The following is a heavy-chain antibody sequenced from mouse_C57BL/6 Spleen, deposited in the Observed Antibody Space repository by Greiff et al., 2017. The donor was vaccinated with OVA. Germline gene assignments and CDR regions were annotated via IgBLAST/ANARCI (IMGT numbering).Heavy chain of an antibody. Sequence: QVQLKESGAELVKPGASVKLSCKASGYTFTSYWMQWVKQRPGQGLEWIGEIDPSDSYTNYNQKFKGKATLTVDTSSSTAYMQLSSLTSEDSAVYYCARRGSYFDYWGQGTTLTVSS. CDR3: ARRGSYFDY. J-gene: IGHJ2*01. CDR2: IDPSDSYT. V-gene: IGHV1-50*01. CDR1: GYTFTSYW.